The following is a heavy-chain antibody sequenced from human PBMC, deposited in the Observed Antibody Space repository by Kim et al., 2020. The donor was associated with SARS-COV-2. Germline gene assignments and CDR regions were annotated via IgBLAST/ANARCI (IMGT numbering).Heavy chain of an antibody. Sequence: ASVKVSCKVSGYTLTELSMHWVRQAPGKGLEWMGGFYPEDGETIYAQKFQGRVTMTEDTSTDTAYMELSSLRSEDTAVYYCATPPPGPGDYYYMDVWSKGTTVTVSS. V-gene: IGHV1-24*01. CDR3: ATPPPGPGDYYYMDV. CDR1: GYTLTELS. J-gene: IGHJ6*03. CDR2: FYPEDGET.